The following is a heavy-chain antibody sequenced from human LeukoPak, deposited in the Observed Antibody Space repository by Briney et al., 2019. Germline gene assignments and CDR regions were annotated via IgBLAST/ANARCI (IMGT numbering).Heavy chain of an antibody. CDR2: ISSTGSTK. V-gene: IGHV3-11*04. D-gene: IGHD5-24*01. CDR3: ARDDHGYDY. CDR1: GFTFGEYY. Sequence: GGSLRLSCGASGFTFGEYYMNWIRQAPGKGLEWVSYISSTGSTKYYADSVKGRFTISRDNAKNSLYLQMNSLRVEDTAVYYCARDDHGYDYWGQGTLVTVSS. J-gene: IGHJ4*02.